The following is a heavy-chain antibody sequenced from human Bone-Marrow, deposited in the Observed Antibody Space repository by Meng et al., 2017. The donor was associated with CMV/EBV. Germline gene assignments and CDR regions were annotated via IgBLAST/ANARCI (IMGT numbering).Heavy chain of an antibody. Sequence: GGSLRLSCAASGFTFSSYAMHWVRQAPGKGLEWVAVISYDGSNKYYADSVQGRFTIARDNSKNTLYLQMHSLRAEDTAVYYCARSHVAGYSSASWGQGTLVTVSS. CDR1: GFTFSSYA. V-gene: IGHV3-30-3*01. J-gene: IGHJ5*02. CDR2: ISYDGSNK. CDR3: ARSHVAGYSSAS. D-gene: IGHD6-19*01.